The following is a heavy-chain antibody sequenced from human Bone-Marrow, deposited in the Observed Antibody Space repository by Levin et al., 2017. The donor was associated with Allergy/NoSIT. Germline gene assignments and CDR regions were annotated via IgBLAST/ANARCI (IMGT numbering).Heavy chain of an antibody. J-gene: IGHJ4*02. V-gene: IGHV4-39*01. CDR1: GGSINTNTYY. CDR2: IYYSGKT. CDR3: AIWLAAPGVFDY. Sequence: PGGSLRLSCTVSGGSINTNTYYWGWIRQPPGKGLEWIGSIYYSGKTYYSPSLKSRVTLSVDTSKNQFSLKLTSATAADTAMYYCAIWLAAPGVFDYWGRGTLVTVSS. D-gene: IGHD6-13*01.